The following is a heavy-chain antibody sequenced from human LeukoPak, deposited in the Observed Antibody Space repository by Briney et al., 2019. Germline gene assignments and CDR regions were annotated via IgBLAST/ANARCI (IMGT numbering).Heavy chain of an antibody. CDR2: ISSSSSHI. CDR3: ARDRQRWLPQLIEY. D-gene: IGHD5-24*01. Sequence: KSGGSLRLFCAASGFISSRQCMNWVRQAPGEGLEWVSSISSSSSHIYYADSVKGRFTISRDNSKNTLYLQMNSLRPEDTALYYCARDRQRWLPQLIEYWGLGTLVTVSS. CDR1: GFISSRQC. J-gene: IGHJ4*02. V-gene: IGHV3-21*01.